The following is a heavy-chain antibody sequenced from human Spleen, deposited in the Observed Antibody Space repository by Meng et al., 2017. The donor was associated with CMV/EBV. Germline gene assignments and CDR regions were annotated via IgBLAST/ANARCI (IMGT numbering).Heavy chain of an antibody. CDR2: ISPYSGNT. Sequence: ASVKVSCKTSGYPFTTFSFIWVRQAPGEGLQWMGWISPYSGNTKYAQKFQDRVILTTDRSTSTAYMELRGLTSDDTAVYYCTRGGGRYCSGNSCYTKDNWFDPWGQGTLVTVSS. CDR1: GYPFTTFS. V-gene: IGHV1-18*01. CDR3: TRGGGRYCSGNSCYTKDNWFDP. J-gene: IGHJ5*02. D-gene: IGHD2-2*02.